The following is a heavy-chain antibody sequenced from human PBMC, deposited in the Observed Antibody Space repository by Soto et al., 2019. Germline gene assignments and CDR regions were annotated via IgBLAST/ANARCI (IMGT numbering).Heavy chain of an antibody. CDR1: GGSISSYY. V-gene: IGHV4-59*01. CDR3: AGIDYYDSSGYYFV. D-gene: IGHD3-22*01. CDR2: IYYSGST. Sequence: PSETLSLTCTVSGGSISSYYWSWIRQPPGKGLEWIGYIYYSGSTNYNPSLKSRVTISVDTSKNQFSLKLSSVTAADTAVYYCAGIDYYDSSGYYFVWGQGTLVTVSP. J-gene: IGHJ4*02.